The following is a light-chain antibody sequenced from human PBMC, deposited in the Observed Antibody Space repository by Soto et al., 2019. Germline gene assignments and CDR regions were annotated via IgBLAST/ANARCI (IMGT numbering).Light chain of an antibody. CDR2: AAS. CDR3: QEYSKWPLFP. V-gene: IGKV3-15*01. CDR1: QSVSTN. J-gene: IGKJ3*01. Sequence: EIVVTQSPGILSVSPGDRATLSCRASQSVSTNLAWYQQKPGQAPTLLIYAASTRATGIPARFTGSGSGTDFTLTISSLQSEDFAVSYCQEYSKWPLFPFGPGTRVDIK.